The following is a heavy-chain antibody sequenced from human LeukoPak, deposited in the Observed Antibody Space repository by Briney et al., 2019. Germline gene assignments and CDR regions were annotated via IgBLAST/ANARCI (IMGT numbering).Heavy chain of an antibody. CDR2: IIPIFGTA. J-gene: IGHJ6*03. CDR3: ARVYSSGSYPYYYYYMDV. Sequence: GASVKVSCKASGGTFSSYAISWVRQAPGQGLEWMGGIIPIFGTANYAQKFQGRVTITTDESTSTAYMELSSLRSEDTAVYYCARVYSSGSYPYYYYYMDVWGKGTTVTVSS. CDR1: GGTFSSYA. D-gene: IGHD1-26*01. V-gene: IGHV1-69*05.